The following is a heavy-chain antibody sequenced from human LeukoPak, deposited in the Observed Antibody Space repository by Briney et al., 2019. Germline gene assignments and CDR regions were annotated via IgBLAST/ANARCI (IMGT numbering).Heavy chain of an antibody. V-gene: IGHV4-39*02. CDR2: IYYSGST. D-gene: IGHD3-10*01. CDR3: AKDWTYYYGSGSPPVGSAFDI. J-gene: IGHJ3*02. Sequence: SETLSLTCTVSGGSISSSSYYWGWIRQPPGKGLEWIGSIYYSGSTYYNPSLKSRVTISVDTSKNQFSLKLSSVTAADTAVYYCAKDWTYYYGSGSPPVGSAFDIWGQGTMVTVSS. CDR1: GGSISSSSYY.